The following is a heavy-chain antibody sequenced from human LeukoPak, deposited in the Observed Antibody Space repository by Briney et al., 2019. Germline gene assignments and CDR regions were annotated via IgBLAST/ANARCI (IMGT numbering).Heavy chain of an antibody. CDR3: AGYESGITGTTGGDY. V-gene: IGHV3-30*02. D-gene: IGHD1-20*01. J-gene: IGHJ4*02. Sequence: GGSLRLSCAASGFTFSSYGMHWVRQAPGKGLEWVAFIRYDGSNKYYADSVKGRFTISRDNSKNTLFLQMNSLRAEDTAVYYCAGYESGITGTTGGDYWGQGTLVTVSS. CDR2: IRYDGSNK. CDR1: GFTFSSYG.